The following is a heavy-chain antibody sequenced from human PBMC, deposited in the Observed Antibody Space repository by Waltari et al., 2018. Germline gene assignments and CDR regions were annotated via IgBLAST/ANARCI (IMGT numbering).Heavy chain of an antibody. Sequence: EVQLVESGGGLVQPGGSLRLSCAASGFTFSSYSMNWVRQAPGKGLEWVSYISSSSSTIYYADSVKGRFTISRDNAKNSLYLQMNSLRAEDTAVYYCARTDPYYYDSSGPYDFDYWGQGTLVTVSS. CDR2: ISSSSSTI. D-gene: IGHD3-22*01. J-gene: IGHJ4*02. CDR1: GFTFSSYS. V-gene: IGHV3-48*01. CDR3: ARTDPYYYDSSGPYDFDY.